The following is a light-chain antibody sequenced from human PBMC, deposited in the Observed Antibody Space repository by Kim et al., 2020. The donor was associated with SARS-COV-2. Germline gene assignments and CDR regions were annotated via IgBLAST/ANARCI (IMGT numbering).Light chain of an antibody. CDR3: QQYKSGYT. Sequence: DIQMTQSPSTLSASVGDRVTLTCRASQSISSWLAWYQQKPGKAPKVLISKASTLESGVSSRFSGSGSGTEFTLTISSLQPDDFATYYCQQYKSGYTFGQGTKLEI. J-gene: IGKJ2*01. CDR2: KAS. CDR1: QSISSW. V-gene: IGKV1-5*03.